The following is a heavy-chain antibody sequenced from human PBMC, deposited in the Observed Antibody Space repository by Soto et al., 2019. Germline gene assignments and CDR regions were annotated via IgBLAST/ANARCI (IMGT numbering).Heavy chain of an antibody. CDR1: GFSLSTGGVG. Sequence: QITLKESGPTLVKPTQTLTLTCTFSGFSLSTGGVGVGWIRQPPGKALEWLALIYWDDDKRYSPSLKSRLTVTEDTPKNQVVLTKSNMNPVDTSTYCCVHSHCGGDCLRPYSPHDYYGMDVWGQGTTVTVFS. V-gene: IGHV2-5*02. CDR3: VHSHCGGDCLRPYSPHDYYGMDV. CDR2: IYWDDDK. J-gene: IGHJ6*02. D-gene: IGHD2-21*02.